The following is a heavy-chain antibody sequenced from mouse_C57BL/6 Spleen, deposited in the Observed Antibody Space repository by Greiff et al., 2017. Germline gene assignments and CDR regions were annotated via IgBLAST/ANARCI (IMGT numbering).Heavy chain of an antibody. CDR2: IDPSDSYT. CDR3: AGKNYDGSGFDG. V-gene: IGHV1-69*01. Sequence: VQLQQPGAELVMPGASVKLSCKASGYTFTSYWMHWVKQRPGQGLEWIGEIDPSDSYTNYNQKFTGKSTLTVDKSSSTAYMQLSSLTSEDSAVYYCAGKNYDGSGFDGWGTGTTVTVSS. CDR1: GYTFTSYW. J-gene: IGHJ1*03. D-gene: IGHD1-1*01.